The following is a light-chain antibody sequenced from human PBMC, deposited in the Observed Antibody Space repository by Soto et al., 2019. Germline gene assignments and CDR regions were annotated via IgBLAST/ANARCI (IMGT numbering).Light chain of an antibody. V-gene: IGLV2-14*01. Sequence: QSVLTQPASVSGSPGQSITISCTGTSGNIGNFNFVSWYHQHPGKAPKLMIYEVSNRPSGVSDRFSGSKSGNTASLTISGLQAEDEADYYCSSYITTNSRVFGTGTKLTVL. CDR2: EVS. J-gene: IGLJ1*01. CDR3: SSYITTNSRV. CDR1: SGNIGNFNF.